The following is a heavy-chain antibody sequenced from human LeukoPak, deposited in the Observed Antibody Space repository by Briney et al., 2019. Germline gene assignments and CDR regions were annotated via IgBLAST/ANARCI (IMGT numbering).Heavy chain of an antibody. D-gene: IGHD3-22*01. V-gene: IGHV4-59*01. CDR1: GGSISTFY. CDR2: VYYSGST. CDR3: ARVDYDSSGYFDY. Sequence: SETLSLTCTVSGGSISTFYWSWLRQPPGKQLEWIGYVYYSGSTSYNPSFKTRVTISVDTSKNQFSLKLSSVTPADTAVYYCARVDYDSSGYFDYWGQGTLVTVSS. J-gene: IGHJ4*02.